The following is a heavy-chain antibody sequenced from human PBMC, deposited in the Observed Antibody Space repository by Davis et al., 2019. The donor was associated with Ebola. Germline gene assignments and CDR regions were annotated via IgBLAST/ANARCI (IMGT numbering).Heavy chain of an antibody. CDR2: ISYDGSNK. J-gene: IGHJ6*04. Sequence: GGSLRLSCTASGLTFGDYAMNWVRRAPGKGLEWVAVISYDGSNKYYADSVKGRFTISRDNSKKTMYLQMNSLRGEDTAVYYCARSGLSFGVVKYHYGMDAWGKGTTVTVSS. CDR3: ARSGLSFGVVKYHYGMDA. CDR1: GLTFGDYA. D-gene: IGHD3-3*01. V-gene: IGHV3-30-3*01.